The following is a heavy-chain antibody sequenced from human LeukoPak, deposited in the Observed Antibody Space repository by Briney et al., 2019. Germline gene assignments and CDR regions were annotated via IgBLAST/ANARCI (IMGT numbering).Heavy chain of an antibody. V-gene: IGHV4-61*02. J-gene: IGHJ4*02. CDR2: IYTSGST. CDR3: ARARTAWTTDVFDY. Sequence: SETLSLTCAVSGGSISSGSYYWSWIRQPAGKGLEWIGRIYTSGSTNYNPSLKSRVTISVDTSKNQFSLKLSSVTAADTAVYYCARARTAWTTDVFDYWGQGTLVTVSS. CDR1: GGSISSGSYY. D-gene: IGHD4-17*01.